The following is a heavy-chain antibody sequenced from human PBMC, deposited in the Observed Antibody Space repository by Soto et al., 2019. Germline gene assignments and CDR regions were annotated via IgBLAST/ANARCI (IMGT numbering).Heavy chain of an antibody. D-gene: IGHD2-21*01. CDR1: GFTFSSYW. CDR3: ARLSYCGGDCPHDAFDI. J-gene: IGHJ3*02. V-gene: IGHV3-7*01. CDR2: IKQDGSEK. Sequence: GSLRLSCAASGFTFSSYWMSWVRQAPGKGLEWVANIKQDGSEKYYVDSVKGRFTISRDNAKNSLYLQMNSLRAEDTAVYYCARLSYCGGDCPHDAFDIWGQGTMVTVSS.